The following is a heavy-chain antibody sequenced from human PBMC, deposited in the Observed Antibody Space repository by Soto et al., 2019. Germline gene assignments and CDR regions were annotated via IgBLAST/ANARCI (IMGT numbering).Heavy chain of an antibody. V-gene: IGHV3-23*01. CDR1: GFTFSSYA. Sequence: GGSLRLSCAASGFTFSSYAMSWVRQAPGKGLEWVSAISGSGGSTYYADSVKGRFTISRDNSKNTLYLQMNSLRAEDTAVYYCAKDLSGYDPRANAFAIWGQGTMVTVSS. D-gene: IGHD5-12*01. J-gene: IGHJ3*02. CDR3: AKDLSGYDPRANAFAI. CDR2: ISGSGGST.